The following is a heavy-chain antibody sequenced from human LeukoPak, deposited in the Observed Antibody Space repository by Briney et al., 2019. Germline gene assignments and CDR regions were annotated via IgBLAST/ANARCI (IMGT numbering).Heavy chain of an antibody. V-gene: IGHV3-74*01. D-gene: IGHD3-22*01. CDR2: IKTDGSST. J-gene: IGHJ4*02. CDR3: ASGWGTMREY. Sequence: PGGSLRLSCAASGFTISNYWMHWVRQAPGKGLMWVARIKTDGSSTNYADSVKGRYTISRDNAKNTLYLQMNSLTDEDTAVYYCASGWGTMREYWGQGTLVTVSS. CDR1: GFTISNYW.